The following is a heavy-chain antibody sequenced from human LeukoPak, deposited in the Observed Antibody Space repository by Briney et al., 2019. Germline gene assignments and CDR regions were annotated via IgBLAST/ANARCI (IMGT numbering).Heavy chain of an antibody. Sequence: ASVKVSCKAYGYTFTSYYMHWVRQAPGQGLEWMGIINPSGGSTSYAQKFQSRVTMTRDMSTSTVYMELSSLRSEDTAVYYCARVEYSSSSLDYWGQGTLVTVSS. V-gene: IGHV1-46*01. J-gene: IGHJ4*02. CDR2: INPSGGST. D-gene: IGHD6-6*01. CDR3: ARVEYSSSSLDY. CDR1: GYTFTSYY.